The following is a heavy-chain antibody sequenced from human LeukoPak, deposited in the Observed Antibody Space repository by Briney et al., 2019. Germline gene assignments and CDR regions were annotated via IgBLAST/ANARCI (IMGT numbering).Heavy chain of an antibody. CDR1: GGSISSYY. Sequence: KSSETLSLTCTVSGGSISSYYWSWIRQPPGKGLEWIGYIYYGGSTNYNPSLKSRVTISVDTSKNQFSLKLSSVTAADTAVYYCARDGYSSSWQAFDYWGQGTLVTVSS. D-gene: IGHD6-13*01. J-gene: IGHJ4*02. V-gene: IGHV4-59*01. CDR3: ARDGYSSSWQAFDY. CDR2: IYYGGST.